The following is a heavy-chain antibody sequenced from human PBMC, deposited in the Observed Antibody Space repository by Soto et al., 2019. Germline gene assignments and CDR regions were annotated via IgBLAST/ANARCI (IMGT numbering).Heavy chain of an antibody. J-gene: IGHJ4*02. CDR3: ARGPPLGY. CDR1: GGSIGTYY. V-gene: IGHV4-31*03. Sequence: PSETLSLTCTVSGGSIGTYYWSWIRQHPGKGLEWIGYIYYSGSTYYNPSLKSRVTISVDTSKNQFSLKLSSVTAADTAVYYCARGPPLGYWGQGTLVTSPQ. CDR2: IYYSGST.